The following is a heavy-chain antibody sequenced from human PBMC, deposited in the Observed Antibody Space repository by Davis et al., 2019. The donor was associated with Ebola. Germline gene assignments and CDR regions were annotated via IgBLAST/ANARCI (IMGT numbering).Heavy chain of an antibody. J-gene: IGHJ4*02. V-gene: IGHV4-59*12. CDR3: ARSTTVTTAAFEF. CDR2: IYYSGNT. Sequence: PSETLSLTCTVSGGSIGTYYWSWIRQPPGKGLEWIGYIYYSGNTNYNPSLKSRVTILIDTSKNQFSLKVSSVTAADTAIYYCARSTTVTTAAFEFWGQGTLVTVSS. CDR1: GGSIGTYY. D-gene: IGHD4-17*01.